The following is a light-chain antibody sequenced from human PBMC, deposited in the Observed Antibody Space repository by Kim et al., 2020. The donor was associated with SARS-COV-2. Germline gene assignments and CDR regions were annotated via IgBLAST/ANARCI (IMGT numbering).Light chain of an antibody. Sequence: LSAGGTAPLCRSANQSSSSYLAWYQQRPGQAPRLLIYDASNRAPGIPDRFSGSGSGTDFTLTISRLESEDFAVYCCQQCSNWPLTFGGGTKVEIK. CDR3: QQCSNWPLT. CDR1: QSSSSY. J-gene: IGKJ4*01. V-gene: IGKV3-11*01. CDR2: DAS.